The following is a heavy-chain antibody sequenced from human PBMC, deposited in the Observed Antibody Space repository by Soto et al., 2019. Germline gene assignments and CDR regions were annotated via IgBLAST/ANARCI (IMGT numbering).Heavy chain of an antibody. CDR2: IWYDGSNK. Sequence: GGSLRLSCAASGFTFSSYGMHWVRQAPGKGMEWVAVIWYDGSNKYYADSVKGRFTISRDNSKNTLYLQMNSLRADDTAVYYCSIDIKVSSIAARPDYWGQVTLVTVSS. CDR1: GFTFSSYG. D-gene: IGHD6-6*01. J-gene: IGHJ4*02. V-gene: IGHV3-33*08. CDR3: SIDIKVSSIAARPDY.